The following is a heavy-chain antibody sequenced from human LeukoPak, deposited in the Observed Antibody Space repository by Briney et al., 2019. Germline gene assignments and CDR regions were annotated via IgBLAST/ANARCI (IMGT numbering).Heavy chain of an antibody. CDR2: INAGNGNT. J-gene: IGHJ4*02. CDR1: GYTFTSYA. D-gene: IGHD3-22*01. Sequence: ASVKVSCKASGYTFTSYAMHWVRQAPGQRLEWMGWINAGNGNTKYSQKFQGRVTITADESTSTAYMELSSLRSEDTAVYYCARAVYYYDSSGYYYDYWGQGTLVTVSS. V-gene: IGHV1-3*01. CDR3: ARAVYYYDSSGYYYDY.